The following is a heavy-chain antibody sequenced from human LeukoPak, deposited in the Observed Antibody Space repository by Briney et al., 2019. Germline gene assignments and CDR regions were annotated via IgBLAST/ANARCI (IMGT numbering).Heavy chain of an antibody. D-gene: IGHD4-17*01. CDR1: GFTFSTYA. Sequence: PGGSLRLSCSASGFTFSTYAMHWVRQAPGKGLEWVAVIWYDGSNKYYADSVKGRFTISRDNSKNTLYLQMNSLRAEDTAVYYCARDHATVTTGSDYWGQGTLVTVSS. J-gene: IGHJ4*02. CDR3: ARDHATVTTGSDY. CDR2: IWYDGSNK. V-gene: IGHV3-33*08.